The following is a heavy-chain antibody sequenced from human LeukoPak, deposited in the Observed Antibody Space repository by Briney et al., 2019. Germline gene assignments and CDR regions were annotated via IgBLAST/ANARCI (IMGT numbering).Heavy chain of an antibody. D-gene: IGHD3-22*01. CDR3: AKDYYDSSGFVDY. V-gene: IGHV3-30*02. CDR1: GFTFSNYA. Sequence: PGGSLRLSCAASGFTFSNYAMSWVRQAPGKGLEWVAFIRNDGSNEYYEDSVKGRFTISRDNSKNTVHLEMNSPRTEDTAVYYCAKDYYDSSGFVDYWGQGTLVTVTS. J-gene: IGHJ4*02. CDR2: IRNDGSNE.